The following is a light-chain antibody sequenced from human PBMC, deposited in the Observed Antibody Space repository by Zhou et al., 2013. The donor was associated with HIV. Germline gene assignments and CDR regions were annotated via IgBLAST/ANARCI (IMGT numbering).Light chain of an antibody. CDR1: QRIGNN. V-gene: IGKV3-15*01. Sequence: EIVMTQSPVILSVSPGERATLSCRASQRIGNNLAWYQQRPGQAPRLLIYGASTRATDIPPRFSGSGSGTAFTLTISSLQSEDSALYYCQHYNNWPPWTFGQGPKWKIK. CDR2: GAS. J-gene: IGKJ1*01. CDR3: QHYNNWPPWT.